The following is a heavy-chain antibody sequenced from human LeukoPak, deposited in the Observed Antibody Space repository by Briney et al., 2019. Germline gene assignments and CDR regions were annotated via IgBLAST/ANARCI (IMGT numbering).Heavy chain of an antibody. CDR3: ARETGSLYDSGTYHGIIDY. CDR1: GVSISSNNW. D-gene: IGHD1-26*01. J-gene: IGHJ4*02. V-gene: IGHV4-4*02. Sequence: PSETLSLTCAVSGVSISSNNWWSWVRQPPGRGLEWIGEIYHGGSTNYNPSLKSRVTISIDNSKNQFSLQLSSVTAADTAVYYCARETGSLYDSGTYHGIIDYWGQGTLVTVS. CDR2: IYHGGST.